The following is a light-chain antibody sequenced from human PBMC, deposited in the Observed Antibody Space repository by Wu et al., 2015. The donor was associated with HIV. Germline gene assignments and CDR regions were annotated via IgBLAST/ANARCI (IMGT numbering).Light chain of an antibody. CDR2: DAS. V-gene: IGKV1-39*01. J-gene: IGKJ3*01. CDR3: QQSYRAPPA. CDR1: QNINNY. Sequence: DIQMTQSPSSLSASIGDRVTLTCRASQNINNYLNWYQQELGKAPKLLIYDASTLQSGVPSRFSGSGSGTEFTLTISSLQREDFATYYCQQSYRAPPAFGPGTKVDI.